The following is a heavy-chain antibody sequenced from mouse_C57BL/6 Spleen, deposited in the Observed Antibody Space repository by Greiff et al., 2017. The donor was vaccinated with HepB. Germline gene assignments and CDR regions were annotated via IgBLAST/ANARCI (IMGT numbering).Heavy chain of an antibody. CDR3: ARLGDGYLFAY. CDR2: IYPGDGDT. V-gene: IGHV1-82*01. J-gene: IGHJ3*01. CDR1: GYAFSRSW. Sequence: VQLQQSGPELVKPGASVKISCKASGYAFSRSWMNWVKQRPGKGLEWIGRIYPGDGDTNYNGKFKGKATLTADKSSSTAYMQLSSLTSEDSAVYFCARLGDGYLFAYWGQGTLVTVSA. D-gene: IGHD2-3*01.